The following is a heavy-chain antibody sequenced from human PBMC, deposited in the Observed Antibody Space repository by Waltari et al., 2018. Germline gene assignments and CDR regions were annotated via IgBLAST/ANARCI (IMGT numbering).Heavy chain of an antibody. Sequence: QLQLQESGPGLVKPSETLSLTCTVSGGSISSSSYYWGWTRPPPGTGLEWIGGIYYRGGTYYNPSLKSRVTISVDTSKNQFSLKLSSVTAADTAVYYCARLRGTYCSSTSCYIFEHWGQGTLVTVSS. V-gene: IGHV4-39*01. J-gene: IGHJ1*01. CDR1: GGSISSSSYY. D-gene: IGHD2-2*02. CDR2: IYYRGGT. CDR3: ARLRGTYCSSTSCYIFEH.